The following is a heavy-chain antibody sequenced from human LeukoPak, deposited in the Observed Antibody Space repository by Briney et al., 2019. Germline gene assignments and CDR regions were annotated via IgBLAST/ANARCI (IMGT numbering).Heavy chain of an antibody. CDR3: ARARHRQYSSSLLRYFDY. CDR1: GFTFSSYA. V-gene: IGHV3-30-3*01. CDR2: ISYDGSNK. D-gene: IGHD6-6*01. Sequence: QSGGSLRLSCAASGFTFSSYAMHWVRQAPGKGLEWVAVISYDGSNKYYADSVKGRFTISRDNSKNTLYLQMNSLRAEDTAVYYCARARHRQYSSSLLRYFDYWGQGTLVTVSS. J-gene: IGHJ4*02.